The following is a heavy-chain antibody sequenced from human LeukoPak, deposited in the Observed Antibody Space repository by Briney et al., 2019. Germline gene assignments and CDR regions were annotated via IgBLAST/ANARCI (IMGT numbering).Heavy chain of an antibody. CDR1: GYTFTSYG. J-gene: IGHJ5*02. V-gene: IGHV1-18*01. CDR3: ARDGLRGGSCSSTSRYPPGNWFDP. Sequence: ASVKVSCKASGYTFTSYGISWVRQAPGQGLEWMGWISAYNGNTNYAQKLQGRVTMTTDTSTSTAYMELRSLRSDDTAVYYCARDGLRGGSCSSTSRYPPGNWFDPWGQGTLVTVSS. D-gene: IGHD2-2*01. CDR2: ISAYNGNT.